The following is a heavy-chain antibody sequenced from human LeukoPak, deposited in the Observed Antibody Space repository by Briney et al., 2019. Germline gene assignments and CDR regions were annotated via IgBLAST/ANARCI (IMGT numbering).Heavy chain of an antibody. J-gene: IGHJ4*02. D-gene: IGHD6-13*01. Sequence: GGSLRLSCAASGFTVSRNYMSWVRQAPGKGLEWVPVIYSGGRTYYADSVKGRFTISRDNSKNTLYLQMNSLRAEETAVYYCARAGPSSSWHQFDYWGQGTPVTVSS. V-gene: IGHV3-66*01. CDR2: IYSGGRT. CDR1: GFTVSRNY. CDR3: ARAGPSSSWHQFDY.